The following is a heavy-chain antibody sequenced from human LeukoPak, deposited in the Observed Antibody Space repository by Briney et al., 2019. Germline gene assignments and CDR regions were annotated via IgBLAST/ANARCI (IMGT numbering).Heavy chain of an antibody. D-gene: IGHD6-25*01. Sequence: KPSETLSLTCTVSGGSISSSSYYWGWIRQPPGKGLEWIGNIHYSGSTDYNPSLKSRVTISVDMSKNQFSLKMNSVTAADTAVYYCARPPSIAAAWFDPWGQGTLVTVSS. CDR1: GGSISSSSYY. CDR2: IHYSGST. CDR3: ARPPSIAAAWFDP. J-gene: IGHJ5*02. V-gene: IGHV4-39*01.